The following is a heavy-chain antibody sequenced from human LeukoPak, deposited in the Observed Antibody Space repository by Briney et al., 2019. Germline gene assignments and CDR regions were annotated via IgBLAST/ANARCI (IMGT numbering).Heavy chain of an antibody. V-gene: IGHV4-4*07. D-gene: IGHD2-2*01. J-gene: IGHJ6*02. CDR1: GGSISSYY. CDR3: ARGPIVVVPAAVYYYYYGMDV. CDR2: IYTSGST. Sequence: SETLSLTCTVSGGSISSYYWSWIRQPAGKGLEWIGRIYTSGSTNYNPSLKSRVTMSVDTSKNQFSLKLSSVTAAGTAVYYCARGPIVVVPAAVYYYYYGMDVWGQGTTVTVSS.